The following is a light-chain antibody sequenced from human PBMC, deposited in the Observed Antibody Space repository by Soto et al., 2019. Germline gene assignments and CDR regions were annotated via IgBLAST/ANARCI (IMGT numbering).Light chain of an antibody. CDR2: GDI. V-gene: IGLV1-40*01. Sequence: QSVLTQPHSVSGAPGQRVTISCTGSSXNIGAGYDVQWYQQLPGTSPKLLIYGDINRASGVPDRFSGSKSGTSASLAITGLQAEDEADYYCQSYDSRLTAYVFGTGTKVPVL. CDR3: QSYDSRLTAYV. CDR1: SXNIGAGYD. J-gene: IGLJ1*01.